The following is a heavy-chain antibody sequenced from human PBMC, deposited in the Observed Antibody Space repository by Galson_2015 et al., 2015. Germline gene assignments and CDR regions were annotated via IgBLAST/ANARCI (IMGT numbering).Heavy chain of an antibody. CDR2: IYPGDSDT. V-gene: IGHV5-51*01. CDR1: GYTFISYW. D-gene: IGHD6-19*01. J-gene: IGHJ3*02. CDR3: ARLLGPIAVHAFDI. Sequence: QSGAEVKKPGESLKMSCRGSGYTFISYWIGWVRQMPGKGLEWMGIIYPGDSDTSYSPSFQGQVTISADKSISTAYLQWSSLKASDTAMDYCARLLGPIAVHAFDIWGQGTMVTVSS.